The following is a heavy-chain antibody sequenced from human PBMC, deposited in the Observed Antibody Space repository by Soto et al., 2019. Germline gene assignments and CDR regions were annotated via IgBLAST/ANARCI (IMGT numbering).Heavy chain of an antibody. Sequence: EVQLLESGGGLVQPGGSLRLSCAASGFTFSSYAMSWVRQAPGKGLEWVSAISGSGGSTYYADSVKGRFTISRDNSKNTLYLQMNSLRAEDTAVYYCAKDRRYCSSTSCYNSAFDIWGQGTMVTVSS. CDR1: GFTFSSYA. CDR3: AKDRRYCSSTSCYNSAFDI. J-gene: IGHJ3*02. CDR2: ISGSGGST. V-gene: IGHV3-23*01. D-gene: IGHD2-2*02.